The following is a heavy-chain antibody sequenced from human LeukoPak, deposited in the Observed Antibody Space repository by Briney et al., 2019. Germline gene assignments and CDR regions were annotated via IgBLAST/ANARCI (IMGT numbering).Heavy chain of an antibody. CDR2: IYYTGDT. Sequence: PSETLSLTCTVSGGSVSSGNHYWSWIRQPPGRGLEWIGYIYYTGDTTYNPSLKSRVTISIDTSKNQFSLKVTSVTATDTTIYYCAWGKTWFAPWGQGTLVTISS. CDR3: AWGKTWFAP. D-gene: IGHD3-16*01. J-gene: IGHJ5*02. V-gene: IGHV4-61*01. CDR1: GGSVSSGNHY.